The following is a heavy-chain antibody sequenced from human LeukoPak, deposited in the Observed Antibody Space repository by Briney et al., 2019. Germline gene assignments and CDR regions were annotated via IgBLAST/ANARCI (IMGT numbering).Heavy chain of an antibody. V-gene: IGHV1-2*02. CDR2: INPNSGGT. J-gene: IGHJ4*02. CDR1: GYTFTGYY. Sequence: ASVKVSCKASGYTFTGYYMHWVRQAPGQGLEWMGWINPNSGGTNYAQKFQGRVTMTRDTSISTACMELSRLRSDDTAVYYCARDPFGDYEVRGDYWGQGTLVTVSS. D-gene: IGHD4-17*01. CDR3: ARDPFGDYEVRGDY.